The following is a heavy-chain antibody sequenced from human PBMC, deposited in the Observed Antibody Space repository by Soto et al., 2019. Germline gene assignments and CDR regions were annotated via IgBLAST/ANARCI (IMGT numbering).Heavy chain of an antibody. CDR3: ARDTADPIVFDY. J-gene: IGHJ4*02. Sequence: SETLSLTCAVYGGSFSGYYWSWIRQPPGKGLEWMGEINHSGSTNYNPSLKSRVTISLDTSKNQFSLKLSAVTAADTAVYYCARDTADPIVFDYWGQGTLVTVSS. D-gene: IGHD5-18*01. CDR2: INHSGST. V-gene: IGHV4-34*01. CDR1: GGSFSGYY.